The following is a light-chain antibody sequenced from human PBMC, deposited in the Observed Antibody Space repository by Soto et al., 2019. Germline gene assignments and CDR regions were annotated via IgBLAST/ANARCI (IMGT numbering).Light chain of an antibody. J-gene: IGKJ4*01. CDR1: QTVGRNY. Sequence: EIVLTQSPGTLSMSPGKGGTLSCRASQTVGRNYLAWYQQKPGQTPRLLVHGATTRATGIPDRFSGSGSGTDFTLIISRLEPEDFAVYFCHQYAYSPLTLGGGTKVDIK. V-gene: IGKV3-20*01. CDR2: GAT. CDR3: HQYAYSPLT.